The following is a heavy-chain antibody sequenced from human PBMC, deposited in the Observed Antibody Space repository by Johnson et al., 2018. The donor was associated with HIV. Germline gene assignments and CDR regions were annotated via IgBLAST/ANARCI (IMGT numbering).Heavy chain of an antibody. CDR3: ARDSGEQLRYAFDI. Sequence: VQLVESGGGLVQPGGSLRLSCAASGFTFSTYWMSWVRQAPGKGLEWVANIKQDGSEKYYVDSVKGRFTISRDNAKNSLYLQMNSLIAEDTAIYYCARDSGEQLRYAFDIWGQGTMVTVSS. J-gene: IGHJ3*02. CDR1: GFTFSTYW. CDR2: IKQDGSEK. V-gene: IGHV3-7*01. D-gene: IGHD3-10*01.